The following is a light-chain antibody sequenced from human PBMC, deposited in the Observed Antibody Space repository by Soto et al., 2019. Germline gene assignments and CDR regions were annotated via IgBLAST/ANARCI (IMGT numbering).Light chain of an antibody. CDR3: QQYDSYMYA. CDR1: QSVRNN. Sequence: EIVMSQSPATLSVSPGERATLSCRASQSVRNNLAWYQQRPGQAPRLLIYGASTRASGIPARFTGGGSETDFTLTITSLQSEDFAVYYCQQYDSYMYAFGQGTKV. V-gene: IGKV3-15*01. CDR2: GAS. J-gene: IGKJ2*01.